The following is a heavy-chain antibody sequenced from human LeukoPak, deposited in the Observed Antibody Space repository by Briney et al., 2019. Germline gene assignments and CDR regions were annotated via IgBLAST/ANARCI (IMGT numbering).Heavy chain of an antibody. CDR3: ASLDCFDSSDYGDY. CDR1: GFTVSDKY. V-gene: IGHV3-53*01. Sequence: GGSLRLSCAASGFTVSDKYMSWVRQAPGKGLEWVSVIYGGGSTYYAASVEGRFTISRDHSDNTLYLQMNSLRAEATALYYCASLDCFDSSDYGDYWGEGTLVSVSS. D-gene: IGHD3-22*01. J-gene: IGHJ4*02. CDR2: IYGGGST.